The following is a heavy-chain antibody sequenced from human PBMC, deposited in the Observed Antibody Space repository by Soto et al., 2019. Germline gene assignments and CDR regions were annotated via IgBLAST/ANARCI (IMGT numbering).Heavy chain of an antibody. D-gene: IGHD2-2*01. CDR3: ARVTIPAANRTYFDY. Sequence: QVQLVQSGAEVKKPGSSVKVSCKASGGTFKNYAISWVRQAPGQGLEWLGGIIPIFGTTNYAQKFQGRVTITAAEFTRPAYMELSSLTSADTALYYCARVTIPAANRTYFDYWGQGTLVTVSS. V-gene: IGHV1-69*12. CDR2: IIPIFGTT. CDR1: GGTFKNYA. J-gene: IGHJ4*02.